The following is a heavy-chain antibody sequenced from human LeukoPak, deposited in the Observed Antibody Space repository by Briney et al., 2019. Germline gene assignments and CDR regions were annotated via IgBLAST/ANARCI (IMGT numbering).Heavy chain of an antibody. D-gene: IGHD3-10*01. CDR1: GFTFSSYS. V-gene: IGHV3-21*01. Sequence: GGSLRLSCAASGFTFSSYSMNWVRQAPGKGLEWVSSISSSSSYIYYADSVKGRFTISRDNAKNSLYLQMNSVRAEDTAVYYCARDHLSGDDRNFDYWGQGTLDTVCS. CDR3: ARDHLSGDDRNFDY. CDR2: ISSSSSYI. J-gene: IGHJ4*02.